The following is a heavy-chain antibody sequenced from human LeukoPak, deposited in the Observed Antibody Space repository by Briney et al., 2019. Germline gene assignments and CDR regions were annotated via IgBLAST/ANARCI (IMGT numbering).Heavy chain of an antibody. CDR1: GFTFRSHA. V-gene: IGHV3-23*01. D-gene: IGHD6-13*01. Sequence: GGSLRLSCAASGFTFRSHAMSWVRQAPGKGLEWVSAISGSGGSIYYADSVKGRFTISRDNAKNLLYLQMNSLRAQDTAVYYCARDCDSSTCYDYWGQGTLVTVSS. CDR2: ISGSGGSI. CDR3: ARDCDSSTCYDY. J-gene: IGHJ4*02.